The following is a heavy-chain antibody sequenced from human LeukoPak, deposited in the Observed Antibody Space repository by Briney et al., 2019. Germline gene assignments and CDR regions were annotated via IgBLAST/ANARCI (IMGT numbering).Heavy chain of an antibody. J-gene: IGHJ4*02. D-gene: IGHD3-22*01. CDR1: GITLSNYG. CDR2: ISGSGGST. V-gene: IGHV3-23*01. Sequence: GGSLRLSCAVSGITLSNYGMSWLRQAPGKGLEWVAGISGSGGSTNYADSVKGRFTISRDNPKNALYLQMNSLRPEDTAVYFCAKRGVVIRVILVGFHKEAYYFDSWGQGALVTVSS. CDR3: AKRGVVIRVILVGFHKEAYYFDS.